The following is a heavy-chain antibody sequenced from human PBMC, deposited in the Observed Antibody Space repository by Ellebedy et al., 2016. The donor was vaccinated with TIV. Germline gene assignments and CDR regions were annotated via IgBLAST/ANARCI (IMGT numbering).Heavy chain of an antibody. CDR3: ARGGDYYDSSGYKKYYFDY. V-gene: IGHV4-38-2*02. Sequence: SETLSLTXTVSGYSISSGYYWGWIRQPPGKGLEWIGYIYYSGSTNYNPSLKSRVTISVDTSKNQFSLKLSSVTAADTAVYYCARGGDYYDSSGYKKYYFDYWGQGNLVTVSS. J-gene: IGHJ4*02. CDR1: GYSISSGYY. D-gene: IGHD3-22*01. CDR2: IYYSGST.